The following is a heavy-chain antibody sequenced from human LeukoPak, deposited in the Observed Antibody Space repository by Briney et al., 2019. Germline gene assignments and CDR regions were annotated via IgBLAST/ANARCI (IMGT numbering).Heavy chain of an antibody. D-gene: IGHD3-9*01. CDR3: ARAATYYDILTGYSTTYFQH. V-gene: IGHV3-53*01. CDR1: EFTVSSNY. Sequence: GSLRLSCAASEFTVSSNYMSWVRQAPGKGLEWVSVIYSGGSTYYADSVKGRFTISRDNSKNTLYLQMNSLRAEDTAVYYCARAATYYDILTGYSTTYFQHWGQGTLVTVSS. CDR2: IYSGGST. J-gene: IGHJ1*01.